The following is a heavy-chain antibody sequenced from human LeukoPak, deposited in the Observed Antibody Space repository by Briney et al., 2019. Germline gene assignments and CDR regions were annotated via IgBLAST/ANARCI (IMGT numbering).Heavy chain of an antibody. CDR3: ARPPIPAAGISPCYMDV. CDR1: GFTFSSYS. V-gene: IGHV3-21*01. Sequence: PGGSLRLSCAASGFTFSSYSMNWVRQAPGKGLEWVSSISSSSSYIYYADSVKGRFTISRDNAKNSLYLQMNSLRAEDTAVYYCARPPIPAAGISPCYMDVWGKGTTVTVSS. D-gene: IGHD6-13*01. J-gene: IGHJ6*03. CDR2: ISSSSSYI.